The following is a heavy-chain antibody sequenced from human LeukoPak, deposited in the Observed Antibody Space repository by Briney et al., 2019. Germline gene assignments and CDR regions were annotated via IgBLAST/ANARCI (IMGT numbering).Heavy chain of an antibody. J-gene: IGHJ4*02. CDR3: TRSLSALTGRGY. CDR1: GFTFGDYA. D-gene: IGHD7-27*01. V-gene: IGHV3-49*04. CDR2: IRSKAYGGTT. Sequence: GSLRLSCAASGFTFGDYAMSWVRQAPGKGLEWVGFIRSKAYGGTTEYAASVKGRFTISRDDSKSIAYLQMNSLKTEDTAVYYCTRSLSALTGRGYWGQGTLVTVSS.